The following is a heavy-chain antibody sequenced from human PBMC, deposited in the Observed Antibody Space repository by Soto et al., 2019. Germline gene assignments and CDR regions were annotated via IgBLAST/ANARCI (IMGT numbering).Heavy chain of an antibody. CDR2: INAGNGNT. D-gene: IGHD3-10*01. J-gene: IGHJ5*02. Sequence: QVQLVQSGAEVKKPGASVKVSCKASGYTFTSYAMHWVRQAPGQRLEWMGWINAGNGNTKYSQKFQGRVTITRDTSASKAYMELSSLRSEAKAVYCCGRGSGLTWFDALGQGTLVTVSS. CDR3: GRGSGLTWFDA. V-gene: IGHV1-3*01. CDR1: GYTFTSYA.